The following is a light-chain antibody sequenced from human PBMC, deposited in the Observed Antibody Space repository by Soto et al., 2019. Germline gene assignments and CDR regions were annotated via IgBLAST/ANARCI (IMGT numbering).Light chain of an antibody. CDR2: LGS. CDR3: THSLQTPLS. V-gene: IGKV2-28*01. Sequence: DIEMTQSPLSLAVTPGEPASISCRSSQSLLHRTGRNYLAWYLKKPGQSPQLLIYLGSNRASVVPDRFSGSGSGTYFTLKISRVEAEDVGIYYCTHSLQTPLSFGGGTKVDIK. CDR1: QSLLHRTGRNY. J-gene: IGKJ4*01.